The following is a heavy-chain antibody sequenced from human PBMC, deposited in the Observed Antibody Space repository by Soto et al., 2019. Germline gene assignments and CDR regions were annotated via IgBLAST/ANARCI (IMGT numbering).Heavy chain of an antibody. D-gene: IGHD3-10*01. V-gene: IGHV5-51*01. CDR2: IYPGDSDT. CDR1: GYSFTSYW. Sequence: GESLKISCKGSGYSFTSYWIGWVRQMPGKGLEWMGIIYPGDSDTRYSPSFQGQVTISADKSISTAYLQWSSLKASDTTMYYCARLNYYGSGKHYGMDVWGQGTTVTVSS. J-gene: IGHJ6*02. CDR3: ARLNYYGSGKHYGMDV.